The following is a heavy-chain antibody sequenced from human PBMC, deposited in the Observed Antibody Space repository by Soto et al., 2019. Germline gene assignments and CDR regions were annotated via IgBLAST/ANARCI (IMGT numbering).Heavy chain of an antibody. D-gene: IGHD4-17*01. CDR2: IIPIFGTA. Sequence: SVKVSCKASGGTFSSYAISWVRQAPGQGLEWMGGIIPIFGTANYAQKFQGRVTITADESTSTAYMELSSLRSEDTAVYYCARDLRPGDSRAFDYWGQGTLVTVSS. CDR3: ARDLRPGDSRAFDY. CDR1: GGTFSSYA. V-gene: IGHV1-69*13. J-gene: IGHJ4*02.